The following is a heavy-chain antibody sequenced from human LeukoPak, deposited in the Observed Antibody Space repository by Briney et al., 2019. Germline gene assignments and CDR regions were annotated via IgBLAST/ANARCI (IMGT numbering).Heavy chain of an antibody. CDR3: ARVRRIVVVPAAIPDWFDP. V-gene: IGHV1-18*01. D-gene: IGHD2-2*02. CDR2: ISAYNGNT. CDR1: GYTFTSYG. Sequence: ASVTVSCTASGYTFTSYGISWVRQAPGQGLEWMGWISAYNGNTNYAQKLQGRVTMTTDTSTSTAYMELRSLRSGDTAVYYCARVRRIVVVPAAIPDWFDPWGQGTLVTVSS. J-gene: IGHJ5*02.